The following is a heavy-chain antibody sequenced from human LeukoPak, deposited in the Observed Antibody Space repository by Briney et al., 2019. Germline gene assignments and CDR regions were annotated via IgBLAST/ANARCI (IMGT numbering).Heavy chain of an antibody. D-gene: IGHD6-13*01. CDR1: GFTFSNYA. J-gene: IGHJ6*03. CDR3: AKVAAPGGSSSDYMDV. CDR2: ISASGGTT. Sequence: PGGSLRLSCAASGFTFSNYAMRWVRQAPGKGLEWVSAISASGGTTYYADSVEGRFTISRDSSKDTLYLQMNSLRADDTAVYYCAKVAAPGGSSSDYMDVWGKGTSVTVSS. V-gene: IGHV3-23*01.